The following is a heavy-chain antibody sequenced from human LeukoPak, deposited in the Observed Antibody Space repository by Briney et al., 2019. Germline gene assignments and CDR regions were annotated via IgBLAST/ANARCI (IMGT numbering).Heavy chain of an antibody. V-gene: IGHV3-33*01. Sequence: GGSLRLSCAASGFTFSSYGMHWVRQAPGKGLEWVAVIWYDGSNKYYADSVKGRFTISRDNSKNTLYLQMNSLRAEDTAVYYCAIRGSMAVALQHWGQGTLVTVSS. CDR2: IWYDGSNK. CDR3: AIRGSMAVALQH. J-gene: IGHJ1*01. D-gene: IGHD6-19*01. CDR1: GFTFSSYG.